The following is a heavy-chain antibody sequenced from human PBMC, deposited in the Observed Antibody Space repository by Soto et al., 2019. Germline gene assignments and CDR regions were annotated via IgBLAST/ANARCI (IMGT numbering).Heavy chain of an antibody. CDR3: ARVGSGWYDELDY. V-gene: IGHV4-59*01. D-gene: IGHD6-19*01. J-gene: IGHJ4*02. CDR2: IYYSGST. CDR1: GGSISSYY. Sequence: SETLSLTCTVSGGSISSYYWSWIRQPPGKGLEWIGYIYYSGSTNYNPSLKSRVTISVDTSKNQFSLKLSSVTAADTAVYYCARVGSGWYDELDYWGQGTLVTVSS.